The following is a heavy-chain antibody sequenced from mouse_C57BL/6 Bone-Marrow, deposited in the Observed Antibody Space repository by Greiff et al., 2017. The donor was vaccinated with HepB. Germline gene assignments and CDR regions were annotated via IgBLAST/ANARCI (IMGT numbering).Heavy chain of an antibody. CDR2: INSDGGST. D-gene: IGHD2-4*01. CDR3: ARKTSGYDYDGRDY. V-gene: IGHV5-2*01. Sequence: EVKLMASGGGLVQPGESLKLSCESNEYEFPSHDMSWVRKTPEKRLELVAAINSDGGSTYYPDTMERRFIISRDNTKKTLYLQMSSLRSEDTALYYCARKTSGYDYDGRDYWGQGTTLTVSS. J-gene: IGHJ2*01. CDR1: EYEFPSHD.